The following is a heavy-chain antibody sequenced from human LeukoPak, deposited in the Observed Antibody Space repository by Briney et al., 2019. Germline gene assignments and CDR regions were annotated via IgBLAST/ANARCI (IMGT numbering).Heavy chain of an antibody. J-gene: IGHJ4*02. Sequence: ETLSLTCTVSGGSISSSSYYWGWIRQPPGKGLEWVSAISGRGDRTSYADSVKGRVTISRDNSKNTLYLQMNSLRVEDMAVYYPLIPAMNYWGQGTLVIVSS. CDR2: ISGRGDRT. CDR3: LIPAMNY. V-gene: IGHV3-23*01. CDR1: GGSISSSSYY. D-gene: IGHD2-2*01.